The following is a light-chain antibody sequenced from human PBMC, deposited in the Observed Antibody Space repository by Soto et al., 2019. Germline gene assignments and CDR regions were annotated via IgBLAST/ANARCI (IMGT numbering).Light chain of an antibody. V-gene: IGLV1-51*01. CDR3: AAWDRSLSAVV. CDR1: SSNIGNNY. Sequence: QSVLTQSPSVSAAPGQKATISCSGSSSNIGNNYVSWYQHLPGTAPKLLIYENNKRPAGIPDRFSGSKFGTSATLGITGLQTGDEADYYCAAWDRSLSAVVFGGGTKVTVL. J-gene: IGLJ2*01. CDR2: ENN.